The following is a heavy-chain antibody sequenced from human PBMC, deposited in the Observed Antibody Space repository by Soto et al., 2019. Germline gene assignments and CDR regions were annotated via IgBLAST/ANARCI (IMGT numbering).Heavy chain of an antibody. V-gene: IGHV4-59*01. CDR1: GGSITSYY. Sequence: SETLSLTCTVSGGSITSYYWSWIRQPPGKGLEWIGNIYYSGSTSYNPSLKSRVTIPVDMSKNQFSLKLSSVTAADTAVYYCARDGYGAYWGQGTLVTVSS. CDR2: IYYSGST. CDR3: ARDGYGAY. D-gene: IGHD5-18*01. J-gene: IGHJ4*02.